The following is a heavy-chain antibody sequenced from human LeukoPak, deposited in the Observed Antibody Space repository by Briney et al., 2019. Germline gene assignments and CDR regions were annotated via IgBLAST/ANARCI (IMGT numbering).Heavy chain of an antibody. CDR3: AKDIPSSSWYLGY. CDR2: IRSAGNNK. Sequence: SGGSLRLSCAASGFTFSSCAMHWVRQAPGKGLEWVALIRSAGNNKYYADSVKGRFTISRDDSKNTLYLQMNSLRPEDTAVYYCAKDIPSSSWYLGYWGQGTLVTVSS. J-gene: IGHJ4*02. V-gene: IGHV3-30*02. D-gene: IGHD6-13*01. CDR1: GFTFSSCA.